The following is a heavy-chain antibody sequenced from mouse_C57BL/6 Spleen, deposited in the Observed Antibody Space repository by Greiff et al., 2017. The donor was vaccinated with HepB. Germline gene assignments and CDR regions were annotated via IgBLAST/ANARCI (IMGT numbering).Heavy chain of an antibody. D-gene: IGHD1-1*01. V-gene: IGHV1-53*01. CDR3: ARTYYGSSHWYFDV. J-gene: IGHJ1*03. Sequence: KQPGTELVKPGASVKLSCKASGYTFTSYWMHWVKQRPGQGLEWIGNINPSNGGTNYNEKFKSKATLTVDKSSSTAYMQLSSLTSEDSAVYYCARTYYGSSHWYFDVWGTGTTVTVSS. CDR1: GYTFTSYW. CDR2: INPSNGGT.